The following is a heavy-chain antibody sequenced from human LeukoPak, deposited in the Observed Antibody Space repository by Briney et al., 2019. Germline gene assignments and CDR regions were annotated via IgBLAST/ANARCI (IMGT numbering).Heavy chain of an antibody. CDR3: ARGAGIAAAGTIFLDV. J-gene: IGHJ6*04. Sequence: ASVKVSCKASGYTFTCYYMHWVRQAPGQGLEWMGWINPNSGGTNYAQKFQGRVTMTRDTSISTAYMELSRLRSDDTAVYYCARGAGIAAAGTIFLDVWGKGTTVTVSS. CDR2: INPNSGGT. D-gene: IGHD6-13*01. V-gene: IGHV1-2*02. CDR1: GYTFTCYY.